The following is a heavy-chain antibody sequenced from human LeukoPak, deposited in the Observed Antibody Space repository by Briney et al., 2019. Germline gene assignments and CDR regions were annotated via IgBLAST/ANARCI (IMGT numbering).Heavy chain of an antibody. CDR2: IYTSGST. D-gene: IGHD2-2*01. V-gene: IGHV4-61*02. CDR1: GGSISSGSYY. CDR3: ARGIGVVVPAAIKIYYYYYYIDV. Sequence: SQTLSLTCTVSGGSISSGSYYWSWIRQPAGKGLEWIGRIYTSGSTNYNPSLKSRVTISVDTSKNQFSLKLSSVTAADTAVYYCARGIGVVVPAAIKIYYYYYYIDVWGKGTTVTVSS. J-gene: IGHJ6*03.